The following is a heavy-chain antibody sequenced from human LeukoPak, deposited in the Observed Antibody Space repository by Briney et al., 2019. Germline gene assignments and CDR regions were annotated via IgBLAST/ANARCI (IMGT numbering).Heavy chain of an antibody. D-gene: IGHD3-22*01. J-gene: IGHJ4*02. Sequence: SQTLSLTCTVSGGSISSYYWSWIRQPPGKGLEWIGYIYYSGSTNYNPSLKSRVTISVDTSKNQFSLKLSSVTAADTAVYYCARDYDSSGYYDYWGQGTLVTVSS. CDR3: ARDYDSSGYYDY. V-gene: IGHV4-59*01. CDR2: IYYSGST. CDR1: GGSISSYY.